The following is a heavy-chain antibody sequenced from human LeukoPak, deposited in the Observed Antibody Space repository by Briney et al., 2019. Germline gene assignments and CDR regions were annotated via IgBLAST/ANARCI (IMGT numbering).Heavy chain of an antibody. J-gene: IGHJ4*02. CDR1: GGTFSSYA. CDR3: ARDVFGEFADY. D-gene: IGHD3-10*01. V-gene: IGHV1-18*01. Sequence: GASVKVSCKASGGTFSSYAISWVRQAPGQGLEWMGWISAYNGNTNYAQKLQGRVTMTTDTSTSTAYMELRSLRSDDTAVYYCARDVFGEFADYWGQGTLVTVSS. CDR2: ISAYNGNT.